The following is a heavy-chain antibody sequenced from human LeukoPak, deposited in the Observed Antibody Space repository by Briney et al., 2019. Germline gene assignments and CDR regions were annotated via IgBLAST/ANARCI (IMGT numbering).Heavy chain of an antibody. J-gene: IGHJ6*02. V-gene: IGHV4-31*11. CDR3: ARDHVTWFGELTTYYYGMDV. D-gene: IGHD3-10*01. Sequence: PSETLSLTCAVSGGSISSGGYSWSWIRQHPGKGLEWIGYIYYSGSTYYNPSLKSRVTISVDTSKNQFSLKLSSVTAADTAVYYCARDHVTWFGELTTYYYGMDVWGRGTTVTVSS. CDR2: IYYSGST. CDR1: GGSISSGGYS.